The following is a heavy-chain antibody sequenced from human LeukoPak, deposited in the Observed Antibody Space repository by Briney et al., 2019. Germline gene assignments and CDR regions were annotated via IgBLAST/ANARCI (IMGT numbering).Heavy chain of an antibody. J-gene: IGHJ4*02. Sequence: PSETLSLTCTVSGGSISSGIYYWSWIRQYPGGGLEWIGCIYYSGVTYYNPSLKSRVAISVDTSKNQFSMKLSSVTAADTAMYYCARDRPPPPYYDYYGHYFDYWGRGTLVSVSS. CDR3: ARDRPPPPYYDYYGHYFDY. D-gene: IGHD5-12*01. V-gene: IGHV4-31*03. CDR2: IYYSGVT. CDR1: GGSISSGIYY.